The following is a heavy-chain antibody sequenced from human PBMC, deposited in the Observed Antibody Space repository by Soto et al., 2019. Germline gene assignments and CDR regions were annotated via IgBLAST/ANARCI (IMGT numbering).Heavy chain of an antibody. CDR2: IYYSGNT. J-gene: IGHJ4*02. CDR1: GGSISSSGYY. CDR3: ARDSNPFDY. Sequence: KTSETLSLTCAVSGGSISSSGYYWGWIRQPPGKGLEWLGGIYYSGNTYYNPSLKSRVTISVDTSKNQFSLKLSSVTAADTAVYYCARDSNPFDYWGQGTLVTVSS. V-gene: IGHV4-39*02.